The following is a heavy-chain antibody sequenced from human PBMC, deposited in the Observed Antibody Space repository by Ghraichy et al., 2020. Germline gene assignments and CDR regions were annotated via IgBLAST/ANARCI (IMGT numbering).Heavy chain of an antibody. Sequence: ASVKVSCKASGYTFTGYYMHWVRQAPGQGLEWMGWINPNSGGTNYAQKFQGWVTMTRDTSISTAYMELSRLRSDDTAVYYCARGSRGYGSSSWGYFDLWGRGTLVTVSS. J-gene: IGHJ2*01. V-gene: IGHV1-2*04. CDR3: ARGSRGYGSSSWGYFDL. CDR2: INPNSGGT. D-gene: IGHD6-6*01. CDR1: GYTFTGYY.